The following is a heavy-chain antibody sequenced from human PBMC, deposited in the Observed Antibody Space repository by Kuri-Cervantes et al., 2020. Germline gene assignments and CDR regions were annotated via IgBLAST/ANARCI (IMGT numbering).Heavy chain of an antibody. CDR2: IYHSGST. D-gene: IGHD3-10*01. Sequence: GSLRLSCAVSGGSISSSNWWSWVRQPPGKGLEWIGEIYHSGSTNYNPSLKSRVTISVDTSKNQFSLKLSSVTAADTAVYYCARGGNYYGSGSWLPNYYYYYMDVWGKGTTVTVSS. J-gene: IGHJ6*03. V-gene: IGHV4-4*02. CDR3: ARGGNYYGSGSWLPNYYYYYMDV. CDR1: GGSISSSNW.